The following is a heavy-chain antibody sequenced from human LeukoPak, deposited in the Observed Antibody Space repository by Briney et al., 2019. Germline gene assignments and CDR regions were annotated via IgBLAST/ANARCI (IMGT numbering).Heavy chain of an antibody. V-gene: IGHV1-58*01. J-gene: IGHJ6*02. CDR1: GFTFTSSA. CDR3: ARGAWGYCSGGSCRHYYYYGMDV. D-gene: IGHD2-15*01. CDR2: IVVGSGNT. Sequence: SVKVSCKASGFTFTSSAVQWVRQARGQRLEWIGWIVVGSGNTNYAQKFQGRVTVTADESTSTAYMELSSLRSEDTAVYYCARGAWGYCSGGSCRHYYYYGMDVWGQGTTVTVSS.